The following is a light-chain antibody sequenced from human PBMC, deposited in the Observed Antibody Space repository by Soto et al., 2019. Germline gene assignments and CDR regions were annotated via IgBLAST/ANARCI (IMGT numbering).Light chain of an antibody. J-gene: IGKJ4*01. CDR1: QSLSSY. V-gene: IGKV3-11*01. CDR2: DAS. CDR3: QQRSNWLT. Sequence: EIVFTQSPATLSLSPGERATLSCRASQSLSSYLAWYQQKPGQAPRLLIYDASNRATGIPARFSGSGSGTDFTLTISSLEPEDFAVYYCQQRSNWLTFGGGTKVEIK.